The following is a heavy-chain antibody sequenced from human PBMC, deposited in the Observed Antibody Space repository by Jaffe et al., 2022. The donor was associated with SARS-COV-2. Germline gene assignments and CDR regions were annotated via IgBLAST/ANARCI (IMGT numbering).Heavy chain of an antibody. D-gene: IGHD6-6*01. CDR2: ISSSSSYI. J-gene: IGHJ2*01. CDR1: GFTFSSYS. Sequence: EVQLVESGGGLVKPGGSLRLSCAASGFTFSSYSMNWVRQAPGKGLEWVSSISSSSSYIYYADSVKGRFTISRDNAKNSLYLQMNSLRAEDTAVYYCARDFTYSSSSAEPGSWYFDLWGRGTLVTVSS. CDR3: ARDFTYSSSSAEPGSWYFDL. V-gene: IGHV3-21*01.